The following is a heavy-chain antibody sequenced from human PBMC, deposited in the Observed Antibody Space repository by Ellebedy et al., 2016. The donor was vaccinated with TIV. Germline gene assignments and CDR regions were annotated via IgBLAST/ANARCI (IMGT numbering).Heavy chain of an antibody. V-gene: IGHV1-2*02. CDR1: GYTFTAYH. D-gene: IGHD6-6*01. CDR3: AAFPYISSSSAF. J-gene: IGHJ4*02. CDR2: INPNSGDT. Sequence: ASVKVSCKASGYTFTAYHIHWVRQAPGQGLEWMGWINPNSGDTNYAQKFQGRVTLTRDTSTRTVYMEMTSLRSDDTAVYYCAAFPYISSSSAFWGQGSLVTVSS.